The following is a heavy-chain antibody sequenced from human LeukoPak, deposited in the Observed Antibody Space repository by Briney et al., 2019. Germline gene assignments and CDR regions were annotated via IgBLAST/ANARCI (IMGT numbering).Heavy chain of an antibody. CDR2: ISPYNGKT. CDR3: AREGDYDFWSGYYYLFDY. V-gene: IGHV1-18*01. J-gene: IGHJ4*02. CDR1: GYTFTSYA. D-gene: IGHD3-3*01. Sequence: ASVKVSCKASGYTFTSYAIIWVRQAPGQGLEWMGWISPYNGKTNYAQNLQGRVTMTTDTCTNTAYMDLRSLRSDDTAVYYCAREGDYDFWSGYYYLFDYWGQGTLATVSS.